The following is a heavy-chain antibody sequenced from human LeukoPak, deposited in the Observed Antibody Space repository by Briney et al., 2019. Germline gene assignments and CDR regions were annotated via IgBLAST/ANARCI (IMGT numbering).Heavy chain of an antibody. J-gene: IGHJ4*02. V-gene: IGHV4-39*01. Sequence: KPSETLSLTCTVSSGSISSRNYWGWVRPPPGMGLEWIGAIYYSGNTYYNPSLKSRVTISIDTSQNQFFLRLSSLTAADTAVYYCARHXXXXXYNAKTLDYWGQGALVTVSS. CDR3: ARHXXXXXYNAKTLDY. D-gene: IGHD5-24*01. CDR2: IYYSGNT. CDR1: SGSISSRNY.